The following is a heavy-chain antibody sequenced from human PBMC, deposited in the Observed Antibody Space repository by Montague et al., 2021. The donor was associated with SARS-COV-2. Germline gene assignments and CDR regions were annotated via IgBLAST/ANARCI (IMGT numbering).Heavy chain of an antibody. CDR1: GGSISNSHYY. D-gene: IGHD2-2*01. Sequence: SETLSTTRTVSGGSISNSHYYCAWIRQPPGRGLEWIGSIYFNGHSYYNPSLKNRASISLDTSKNQYYLKLSSVAAADTAVYYCARQPPYQTGALDIWGQGTMVTVSS. J-gene: IGHJ3*02. CDR3: ARQPPYQTGALDI. CDR2: IYFNGHS. V-gene: IGHV4-39*01.